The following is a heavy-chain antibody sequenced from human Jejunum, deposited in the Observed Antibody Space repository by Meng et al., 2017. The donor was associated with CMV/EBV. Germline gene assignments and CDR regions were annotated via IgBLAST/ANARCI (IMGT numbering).Heavy chain of an antibody. CDR2: GYSAGMT. CDR3: ARARSTTWYQDY. V-gene: IGHV3-53*05. Sequence: CAGSGFTVNSNFMTWVRQAPGKGLEWVAVGYSAGMTYYADSVKGRFTISRDNSKNTMFLQMSGLRLEDTAVYFCARARSTTWYQDYWGQGTQVTVSS. J-gene: IGHJ4*02. D-gene: IGHD6-13*01. CDR1: GFTVNSNF.